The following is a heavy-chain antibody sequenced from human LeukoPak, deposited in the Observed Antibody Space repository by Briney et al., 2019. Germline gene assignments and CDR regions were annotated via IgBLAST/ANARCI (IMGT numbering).Heavy chain of an antibody. J-gene: IGHJ5*02. CDR3: AKDPRYVVPAATDWFDP. D-gene: IGHD2-2*01. V-gene: IGHV3-23*01. Sequence: PGGSLRLSCAASGFTFSSYAMSWVRQAPGKGLEWVSDISGSGGSTYYADSVKGRFTISRDNSKNTPYLQMNSLRAEDTAVYYCAKDPRYVVPAATDWFDPWGQGTLVTVS. CDR1: GFTFSSYA. CDR2: ISGSGGST.